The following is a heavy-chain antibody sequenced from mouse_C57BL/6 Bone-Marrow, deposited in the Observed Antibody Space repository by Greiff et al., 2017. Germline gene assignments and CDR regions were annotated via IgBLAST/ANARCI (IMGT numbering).Heavy chain of an antibody. CDR1: GFNITDYY. CDR2: IDPEDGET. Sequence: EVKLMESGAELVKPGASVKLSCTASGFNITDYYMHWVKQRTEQGLEWIGRIDPEDGETKYAPKFQGKATITADTSSNTAYLQLSSLTSEDTAVYYCASCSYYNYYAMDYWGQGTSVTVSS. D-gene: IGHD2-12*01. J-gene: IGHJ4*01. V-gene: IGHV14-2*01. CDR3: ASCSYYNYYAMDY.